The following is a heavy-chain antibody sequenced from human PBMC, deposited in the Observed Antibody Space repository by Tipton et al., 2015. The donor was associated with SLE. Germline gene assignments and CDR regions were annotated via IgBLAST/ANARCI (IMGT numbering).Heavy chain of an antibody. CDR1: GFTFNSHW. CDR2: INQDGSVK. CDR3: TRNER. Sequence: SLRLSCAGSGFTFNSHWMSWVRQAPGKGLEWVANINQDGSVKYYVDSVKGRFTISRDNAKNSLYLELNSLRAEDTAAYYCTRNERWGQGTLVTVSS. J-gene: IGHJ4*02. V-gene: IGHV3-7*01.